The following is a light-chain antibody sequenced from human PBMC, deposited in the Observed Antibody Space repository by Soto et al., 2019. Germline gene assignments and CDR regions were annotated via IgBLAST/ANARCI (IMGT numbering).Light chain of an antibody. CDR2: WAS. V-gene: IGKV4-1*01. J-gene: IGKJ1*01. Sequence: DIVMTQSPDSLSVSLGERATINCKSSQTVLYSSNNKNHLAWYQQRPGQPPKLLFSWASTRESGVPDRFSASGSATDFTLSIGSLQAEDVAVYYCQQYYSTPRTFGQGTKVEIK. CDR1: QTVLYSSNNKNH. CDR3: QQYYSTPRT.